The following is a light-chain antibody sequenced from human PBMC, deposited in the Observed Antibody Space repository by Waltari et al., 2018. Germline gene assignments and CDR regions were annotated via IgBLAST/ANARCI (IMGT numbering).Light chain of an antibody. CDR3: QQTYSPPRT. Sequence: DIQMTQSPSSLSASAGDRVTITCRASQRISNYLNWYQQKPGKAPNLLIYAASSLQSGVPSRFSGSGSGTEFTLTINSLQPEDFATYHCQQTYSPPRTFGQGTKVEVK. V-gene: IGKV1-39*01. J-gene: IGKJ1*01. CDR1: QRISNY. CDR2: AAS.